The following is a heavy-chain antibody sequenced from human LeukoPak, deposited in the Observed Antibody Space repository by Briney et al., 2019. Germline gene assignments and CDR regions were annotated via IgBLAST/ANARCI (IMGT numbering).Heavy chain of an antibody. CDR3: ASLSSSSMDY. J-gene: IGHJ4*02. CDR2: INHSGST. Sequence: PSETLSLTCAVYGGSFSGYYWSWIRQPPGKGLEWIGEINHSGSTNYNPSLKSRVTISVDTSKNQFSLKLSSVTAADTAVYYCASLSSSSMDYWGQGTLVTVSS. CDR1: GGSFSGYY. V-gene: IGHV4-34*01. D-gene: IGHD6-6*01.